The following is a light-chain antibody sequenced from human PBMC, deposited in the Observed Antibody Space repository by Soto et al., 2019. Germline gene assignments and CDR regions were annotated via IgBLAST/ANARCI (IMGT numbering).Light chain of an antibody. CDR1: QSISSY. V-gene: IGKV1-39*01. CDR2: AAS. J-gene: IGKJ1*01. CDR3: QQSYSTPPT. Sequence: DIQITQSPSSLSASVGYRVTITCRASQSISSYLNWYQQKPGKAPKLLIYAASSLQSGAPSRFSGSGSGTDFTLTISSLQPEDFATYYCQQSYSTPPTFGQGTKVDIK.